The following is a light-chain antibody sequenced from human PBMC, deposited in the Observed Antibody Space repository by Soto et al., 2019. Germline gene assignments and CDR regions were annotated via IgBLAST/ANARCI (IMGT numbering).Light chain of an antibody. CDR3: QQRSNWPPIT. V-gene: IGKV1-5*03. Sequence: DIQMTQPPSTLSGSVGDRVTITCRASQTISSWLAWYQQKPGKAPKLLIYKASTLKSGVPSRFSGSGSGTEFTLTISSLEPEDFAVYYCQQRSNWPPITFGQGTRREIK. CDR2: KAS. J-gene: IGKJ5*01. CDR1: QTISSW.